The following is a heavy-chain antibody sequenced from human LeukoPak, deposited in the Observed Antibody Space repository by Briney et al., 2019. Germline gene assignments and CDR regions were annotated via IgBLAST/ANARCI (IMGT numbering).Heavy chain of an antibody. D-gene: IGHD3-10*01. CDR1: GFTFSSYS. CDR2: IGSSSSYI. Sequence: GGSLRLSCAASGFTFSSYSMNWVRQAPGKGLEWVSSIGSSSSYIYYADSVKGRFTISRDNAKNSLYLQMNSLRAEDTAVYYCARRYLLWFGEPDYYYYGMDVWGQGTTVTVSS. CDR3: ARRYLLWFGEPDYYYYGMDV. J-gene: IGHJ6*02. V-gene: IGHV3-21*01.